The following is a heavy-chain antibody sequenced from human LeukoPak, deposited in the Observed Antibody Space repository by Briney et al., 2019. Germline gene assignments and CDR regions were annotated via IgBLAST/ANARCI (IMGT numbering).Heavy chain of an antibody. CDR1: GFTFSSYS. V-gene: IGHV3-48*01. CDR2: ISSSSSTI. D-gene: IGHD3-3*01. J-gene: IGHJ4*02. Sequence: AGGSLRLSCAASGFTFSSYSMNWVRQAPGKGLEWVSYISSSSSTIYYADSVKGRFTISRDNAKNSLYLQMNSLRAEDTAVYYCARDEAPYYDFWSGNFNFDYWGQGTLVTVSS. CDR3: ARDEAPYYDFWSGNFNFDY.